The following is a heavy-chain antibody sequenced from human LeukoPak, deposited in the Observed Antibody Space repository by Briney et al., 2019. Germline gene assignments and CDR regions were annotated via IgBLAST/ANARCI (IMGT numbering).Heavy chain of an antibody. Sequence: GGSLRLSCAASGFTFSSYAMSWVRQAPGKGLEWVAVISYDGSNKYYADSVKGRFTISRDNSKNTLYLQMNSLRAEDTAVYYCARGPDYYDSSGYRYYFDYWGQGTLVTVSS. CDR1: GFTFSSYA. CDR3: ARGPDYYDSSGYRYYFDY. J-gene: IGHJ4*02. D-gene: IGHD3-22*01. V-gene: IGHV3-30*04. CDR2: ISYDGSNK.